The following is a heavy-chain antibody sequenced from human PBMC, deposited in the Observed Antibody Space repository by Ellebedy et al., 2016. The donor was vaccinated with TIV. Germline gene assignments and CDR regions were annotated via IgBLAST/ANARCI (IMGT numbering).Heavy chain of an antibody. Sequence: GGSLRLSCAASGFTFSRIWMSWVRQAPGKGLEWVANINKDGSEMYYVDSVKGRFTISRDTSNNTVHLEMNSLRAEDTAIYYCARVDILRWYYFDSWGQGTLVTVSS. V-gene: IGHV3-7*03. CDR3: ARVDILRWYYFDS. D-gene: IGHD3-9*01. CDR1: GFTFSRIW. J-gene: IGHJ4*02. CDR2: INKDGSEM.